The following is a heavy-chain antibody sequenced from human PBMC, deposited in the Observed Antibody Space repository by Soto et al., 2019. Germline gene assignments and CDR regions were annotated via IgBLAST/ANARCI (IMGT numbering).Heavy chain of an antibody. CDR2: ILYSGYT. D-gene: IGHD3-22*01. CDR3: ARLYYDSSGSVYVHFDL. CDR1: GVSITSGGYR. Sequence: SETLSLTCTVSGVSITSGGYRWSWIRQQPGKAQEWIGYILYSGYTYSNPSLKSRVTMSVDTSKNQFSLKLNSVTAADTAVYYCARLYYDSSGSVYVHFDLWGQGTLVTVSS. J-gene: IGHJ4*02. V-gene: IGHV4-31*03.